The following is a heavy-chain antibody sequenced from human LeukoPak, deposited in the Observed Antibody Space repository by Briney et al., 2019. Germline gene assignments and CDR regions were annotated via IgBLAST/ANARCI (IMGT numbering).Heavy chain of an antibody. Sequence: GGSLRLSCAASGFTFSDYYMSWIRQAPGKGLEWVSYISSSGSTLYYADSVKGRFTISRDNAKNSLYLQMNSLTPEDTAVYYCARGYSYAYTDYWGQGTLVTVSS. CDR1: GFTFSDYY. V-gene: IGHV3-11*01. CDR2: ISSSGSTL. J-gene: IGHJ4*02. CDR3: ARGYSYAYTDY. D-gene: IGHD5-18*01.